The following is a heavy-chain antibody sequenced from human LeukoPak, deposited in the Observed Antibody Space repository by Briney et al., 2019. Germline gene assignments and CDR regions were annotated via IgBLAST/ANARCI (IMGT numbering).Heavy chain of an antibody. J-gene: IGHJ4*02. CDR1: GGSISSGDYY. Sequence: SETLSLTCTVSGGSISSGDYYWSWIRQPPGKGLEWIGYIYYSGRTYYNPSLKSRVTISVDTAKNQFSPKLSSVTAADTAVYYCARDPAYGGNPGFDYWGKGTLVTVSS. V-gene: IGHV4-30-4*08. CDR3: ARDPAYGGNPGFDY. CDR2: IYYSGRT. D-gene: IGHD4-23*01.